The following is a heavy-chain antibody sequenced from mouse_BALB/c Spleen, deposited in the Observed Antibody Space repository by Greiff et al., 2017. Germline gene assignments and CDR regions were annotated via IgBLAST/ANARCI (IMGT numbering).Heavy chain of an antibody. V-gene: IGHV5-9-4*01. CDR3: ARDSYYGHYAMDY. CDR2: ISSGGSYT. Sequence: EVKVVESGGGLVKPGGSLKLSCAASGFTFSSYAMSWVRQSPEKRLEWVAEISSGGSYTYYPDTVTGRFTISRDNAKNTLYLEMSSLRSEDTAMYYCARDSYYGHYAMDYWGQGTSVTVSS. J-gene: IGHJ4*01. D-gene: IGHD1-2*01. CDR1: GFTFSSYA.